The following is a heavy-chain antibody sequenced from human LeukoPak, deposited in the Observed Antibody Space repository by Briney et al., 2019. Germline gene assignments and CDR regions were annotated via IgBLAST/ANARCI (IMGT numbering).Heavy chain of an antibody. CDR1: GFTFRSYE. J-gene: IGHJ5*02. CDR2: ISSSGNTI. CDR3: AKGGGQWLVQNWFDP. Sequence: GGSLRLSCAASGFTFRSYEMNWVRQAPGKGLEWISYISSSGNTIYYADSVKGRFTISRDNSKNTLYLQMNSLRAEDTAVYYCAKGGGQWLVQNWFDPWGQGTLVTVSS. V-gene: IGHV3-48*03. D-gene: IGHD6-19*01.